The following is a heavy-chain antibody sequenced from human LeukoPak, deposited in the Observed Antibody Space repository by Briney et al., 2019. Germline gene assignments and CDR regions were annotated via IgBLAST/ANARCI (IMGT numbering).Heavy chain of an antibody. J-gene: IGHJ4*02. CDR3: ARTLYSGSYYFDY. CDR1: GFTVSSNY. D-gene: IGHD1-26*01. CDR2: IYSGGST. V-gene: IGHV3-53*01. Sequence: GGSLRLSCAASGFTVSSNYMSWVRQAPGKGLEWVSVIYSGGSTYYADSVKGRFTISRDNSKNALYLQMNSLRAEDTAVYYCARTLYSGSYYFDYWGQGTLVTVSS.